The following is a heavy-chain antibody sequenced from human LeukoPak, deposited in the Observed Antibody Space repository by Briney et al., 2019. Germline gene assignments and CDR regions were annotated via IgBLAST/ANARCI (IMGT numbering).Heavy chain of an antibody. Sequence: SVKVSCKASGGTFSSYAISWVRQAPGQGLEWMGGIIPIFGTANYAQKFQGRVTITTDESTSTAYMELSSLRSEDTAVYYCARDPGRISSNGYSSGWSEYYFDYWGQGTLVTVSS. V-gene: IGHV1-69*05. D-gene: IGHD6-19*01. CDR3: ARDPGRISSNGYSSGWSEYYFDY. CDR1: GGTFSSYA. J-gene: IGHJ4*02. CDR2: IIPIFGTA.